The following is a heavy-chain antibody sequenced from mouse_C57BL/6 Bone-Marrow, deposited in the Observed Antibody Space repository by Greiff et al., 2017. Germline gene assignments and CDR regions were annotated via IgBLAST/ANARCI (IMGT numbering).Heavy chain of an antibody. Sequence: VQLQQPGPGLVQPSQSLSITCTVSGFSLTSYCVHWVRQSPGKGLEWLGVIWTGGSTDYNAAFMSRLSITKDNSKSQVFCKMNSLQADDTGIYYGAKKGDWEKDAMDYWGQGTSGTVSS. J-gene: IGHJ4*01. CDR2: IWTGGST. D-gene: IGHD4-1*01. V-gene: IGHV2-5*01. CDR1: GFSLTSYC. CDR3: AKKGDWEKDAMDY.